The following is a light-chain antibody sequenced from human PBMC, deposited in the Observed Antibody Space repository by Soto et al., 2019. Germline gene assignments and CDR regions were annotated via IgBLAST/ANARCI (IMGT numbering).Light chain of an antibody. CDR2: DVS. CDR1: SGDVAVYNY. V-gene: IGLV2-14*03. Sequence: QSVLTQPASVSGSPGQSITISCNETSGDVAVYNYVSWYQQHPGKAPKLPIYDVSNRPSGVSDRFSGSRSGDTASLTISGVQAADEADYYCSSYATASPLFGGGTKVTVL. J-gene: IGLJ2*01. CDR3: SSYATASPL.